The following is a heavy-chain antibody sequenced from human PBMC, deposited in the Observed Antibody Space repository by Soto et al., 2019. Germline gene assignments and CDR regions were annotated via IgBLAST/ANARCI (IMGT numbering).Heavy chain of an antibody. Sequence: GGSLRLSCAASGFTFDDYAMHWVRQAPGKGLEWVSGISWNSGSIGYADSVKGRFTISRDNAKNSLYLQMNSLRAEDTALYYCAKDYRADYYDSSGSFDYWGQGTLVT. J-gene: IGHJ4*02. CDR2: ISWNSGSI. CDR1: GFTFDDYA. CDR3: AKDYRADYYDSSGSFDY. V-gene: IGHV3-9*01. D-gene: IGHD3-22*01.